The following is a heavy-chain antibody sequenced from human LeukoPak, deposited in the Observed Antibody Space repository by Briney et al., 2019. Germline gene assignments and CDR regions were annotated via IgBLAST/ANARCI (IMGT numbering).Heavy chain of an antibody. CDR3: ARGSWYRDGYYYYGMDV. J-gene: IGHJ6*04. D-gene: IGHD6-13*01. Sequence: SETLSLTCAVYGESFSGYYWSWIRQPPGKGLEWIGEINHSGSTNYNPSLKSRVTISVDTSKNQFSLKLSSVTAADTAVYYCARGSWYRDGYYYYGMDVWGKGTTVTVSS. CDR2: INHSGST. V-gene: IGHV4-34*01. CDR1: GESFSGYY.